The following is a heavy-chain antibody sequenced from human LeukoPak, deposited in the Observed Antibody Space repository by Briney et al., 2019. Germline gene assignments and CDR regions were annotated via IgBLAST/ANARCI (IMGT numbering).Heavy chain of an antibody. Sequence: PGGSLRLSCAASGFTFSNAWMSWVRQAPGKGLEWVGRIRSQSNGGTTDYAAPVKGGFTISRDDSKNTLYLQMNSLKTEDTAVYYCTTWTGGIVVTDWGQGTLVTVSS. CDR3: TTWTGGIVVTD. V-gene: IGHV3-15*01. CDR1: GFTFSNAW. J-gene: IGHJ4*02. CDR2: IRSQSNGGTT. D-gene: IGHD3-22*01.